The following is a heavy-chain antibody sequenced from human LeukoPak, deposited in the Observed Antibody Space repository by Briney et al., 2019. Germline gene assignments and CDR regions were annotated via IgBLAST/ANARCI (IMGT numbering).Heavy chain of an antibody. CDR3: ARVLPSNCSSTSCYTYYYYGMDV. D-gene: IGHD2-2*02. Sequence: SETLSLTCAVYGVSFSGYYWSWIRQPPGKGLEWIGEINHSGSTNDNPSLKSRVTISVDTSKNQFSLKLSSVTAADTAVYYCARVLPSNCSSTSCYTYYYYGMDVWGQGTTVTVSS. CDR1: GVSFSGYY. J-gene: IGHJ6*02. CDR2: INHSGST. V-gene: IGHV4-34*01.